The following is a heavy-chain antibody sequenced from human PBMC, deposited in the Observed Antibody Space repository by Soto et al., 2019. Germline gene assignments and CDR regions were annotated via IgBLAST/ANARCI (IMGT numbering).Heavy chain of an antibody. J-gene: IGHJ4*02. V-gene: IGHV3-53*01. CDR2: IYSGDTT. CDR3: TTGTYSNPIFDY. Sequence: GGSLRLSCAASGFTVSSNYMSWVRQAPGKGLEWVSVIYSGDTTDYAAPVKGRFTISRDDSKNTLYLQMNSLKTEDTAVYYCTTGTYSNPIFDYWGQGTLVTVSS. CDR1: GFTVSSNY. D-gene: IGHD4-4*01.